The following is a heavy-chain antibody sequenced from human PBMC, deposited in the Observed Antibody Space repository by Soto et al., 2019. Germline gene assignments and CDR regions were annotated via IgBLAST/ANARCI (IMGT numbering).Heavy chain of an antibody. D-gene: IGHD5-12*01. V-gene: IGHV1-2*04. J-gene: IGHJ5*01. CDR2: INPYSGGT. CDR1: GYTFSDYY. CDR3: ASARTNVAPNWFDP. Sequence: QVQLVQSGAEVKKPGASVKVSCKASGYTFSDYYVHWVRQAPGQGLEWMGWINPYSGGTNYAQKFQDWVTMTGDTSISTAYLELTTVISDDTAVYYCASARTNVAPNWFDPWGQGTLVIVSS.